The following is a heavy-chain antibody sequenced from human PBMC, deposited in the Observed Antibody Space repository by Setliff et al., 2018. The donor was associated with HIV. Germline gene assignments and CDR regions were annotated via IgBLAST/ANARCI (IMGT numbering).Heavy chain of an antibody. CDR1: GFTFSDYY. V-gene: IGHV3-11*05. Sequence: PGGSLRLSCAASGFTFSDYYMSWIRQAPGKGLEWVSYISSSSSYTNYADSVKGRFTISRDNAKNSLYLQMNSLRAEDTAVYYCARDSRSSTSCYDYWGQGTLVTVSS. CDR3: ARDSRSSTSCYDY. CDR2: ISSSSSYT. J-gene: IGHJ4*02. D-gene: IGHD2-2*01.